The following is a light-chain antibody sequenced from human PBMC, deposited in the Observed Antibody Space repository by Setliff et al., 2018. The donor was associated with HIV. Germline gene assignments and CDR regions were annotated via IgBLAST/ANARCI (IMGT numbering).Light chain of an antibody. V-gene: IGLV2-18*02. CDR2: EVS. J-gene: IGLJ1*01. CDR1: TSDIGHYNR. CDR3: SSYTTSITLV. Sequence: QSALTQPPYVSGAPGQSVTISCTGSTSDIGHYNRVSWYQQPPGAAPKLIMYEVSHRPSGVPDRFSGSKSDSTASLTISGLQPEDEADYYCSSYTTSITLVFGTGTKVTVL.